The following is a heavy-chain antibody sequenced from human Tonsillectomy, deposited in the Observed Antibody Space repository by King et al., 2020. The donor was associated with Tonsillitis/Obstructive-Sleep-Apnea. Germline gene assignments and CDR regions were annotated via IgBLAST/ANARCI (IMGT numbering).Heavy chain of an antibody. CDR2: IFSNDEK. Sequence: TLKESGPVLVKPTETLTLTCTVSGFSLSNARMGVSWIRQPPGKALEWLAHIFSNDEKSYSTSLKSRLTISKDTSKSQVVLTMTNMDPVDTATDYCARVYCSGGSCYSGSESYYYYYGMDVWGQGTTVTVSS. D-gene: IGHD2-15*01. J-gene: IGHJ6*02. V-gene: IGHV2-26*01. CDR1: GFSLSNARMG. CDR3: ARVYCSGGSCYSGSESYYYYYGMDV.